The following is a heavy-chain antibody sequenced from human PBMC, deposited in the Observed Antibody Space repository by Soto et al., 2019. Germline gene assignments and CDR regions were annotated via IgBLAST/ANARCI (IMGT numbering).Heavy chain of an antibody. Sequence: GGSLRLSCAASGFTVSSNYMSWVRQAPGKGLEWVSVIYSGGSTYYADSVKGRFTISRDNSKNTLYLQMNSLRAEDTAVYYCARDSPHSYYFDYWGQGTLVTVSS. V-gene: IGHV3-66*01. CDR1: GFTVSSNY. D-gene: IGHD6-6*01. J-gene: IGHJ4*02. CDR2: IYSGGST. CDR3: ARDSPHSYYFDY.